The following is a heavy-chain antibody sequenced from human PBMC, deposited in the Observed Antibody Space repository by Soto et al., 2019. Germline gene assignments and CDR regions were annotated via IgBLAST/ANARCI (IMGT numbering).Heavy chain of an antibody. V-gene: IGHV3-64*01. CDR2: ISSNGVGT. Sequence: EVQLAESGGGLAQPGGSLRLSCAASGFTLSGHAMDWVRQAPGKGLEYVSGISSNGVGTYYANSVQGRFTISRDNSKNTLYLQMCSLRPEDMAVYYCARRARPDFYYMDVLGKGTTVTVSS. D-gene: IGHD6-6*01. CDR3: ARRARPDFYYMDV. CDR1: GFTLSGHA. J-gene: IGHJ6*03.